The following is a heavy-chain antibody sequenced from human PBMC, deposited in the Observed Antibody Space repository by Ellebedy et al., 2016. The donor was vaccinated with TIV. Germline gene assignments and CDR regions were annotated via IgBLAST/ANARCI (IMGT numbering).Heavy chain of an antibody. V-gene: IGHV4-39*01. CDR3: ARHPLEWLVGPMYFDY. J-gene: IGHJ4*02. CDR2: IYYGGST. Sequence: SETLSLTCSVSGDSISSSTYYWGWIRQPPGKGPEWIGSIYYGGSTYYNPSLKSRVTMSVDTSKNQFSLKLSSVTAADTAVFNCARHPLEWLVGPMYFDYWGQGTLVTVSS. CDR1: GDSISSSTYY. D-gene: IGHD6-19*01.